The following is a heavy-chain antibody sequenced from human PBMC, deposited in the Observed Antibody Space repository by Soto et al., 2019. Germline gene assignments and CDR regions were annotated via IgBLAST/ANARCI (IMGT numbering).Heavy chain of an antibody. Sequence: EVQLLESGGDLVQPGGSLRLSCAASGFSFSNYAMSWVRQAPGRGLEWVSSISSSGGTTYYADAVKGRFTISRDNSKNTMYLQMHSLRAEDTALYYCAKDRTSTGTTVRFDPCGQGTLVTVSS. CDR1: GFSFSNYA. CDR3: AKDRTSTGTTVRFDP. CDR2: ISSSGGTT. J-gene: IGHJ5*02. D-gene: IGHD1-1*01. V-gene: IGHV3-23*01.